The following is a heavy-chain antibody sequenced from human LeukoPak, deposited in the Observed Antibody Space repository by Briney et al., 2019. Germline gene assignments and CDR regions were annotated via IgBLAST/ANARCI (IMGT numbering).Heavy chain of an antibody. CDR2: IYYGGST. CDR3: AREREPHGAGTYFDY. V-gene: IGHV4-31*03. D-gene: IGHD3-10*01. CDR1: GDSISSANYY. J-gene: IGHJ4*02. Sequence: SQTLSLTCTVSGDSISSANYYLSWIRQHPGKGLEWIGYIYYGGSTNYKPSLKSRATISLDTSKNQFSLTLTSVTAADTAVYYCAREREPHGAGTYFDYWGQGTLVTVSS.